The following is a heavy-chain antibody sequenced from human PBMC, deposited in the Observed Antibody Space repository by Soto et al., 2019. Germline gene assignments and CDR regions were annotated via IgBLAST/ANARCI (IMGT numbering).Heavy chain of an antibody. CDR1: GFSLTTSGVG. V-gene: IGHV2-5*02. J-gene: IGHJ4*02. CDR3: AHRVLRTVFGLVTTTAIYFDF. CDR2: IYWDDDK. D-gene: IGHD3-3*01. Sequence: QITLNESGPTQVKPRQTLTLTCTFSGFSLTTSGVGVGWIRQSPGKAPEWLALIYWDDDKRYSPSLKSRLTITKDTSKNQVVLTMADLDPADTATYYCAHRVLRTVFGLVTTTAIYFDFWGQGTPVDVSS.